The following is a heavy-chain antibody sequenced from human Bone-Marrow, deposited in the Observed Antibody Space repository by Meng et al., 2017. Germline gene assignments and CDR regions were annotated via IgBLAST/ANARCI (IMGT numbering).Heavy chain of an antibody. CDR2: IYSAGNT. D-gene: IGHD2-21*02. Sequence: EVQCVETGGGLIQPGGSLRLSCAASGFTVNRKYMTWVRQAPGKGLEWVSVIYSAGNTIYADSVKGRFTISRDNSKNTLFLQMNSLRAEDTAVYYCASSNCDGDCYLNYWGRGLLVTVSS. J-gene: IGHJ4*02. CDR3: ASSNCDGDCYLNY. CDR1: GFTVNRKY. V-gene: IGHV3-53*02.